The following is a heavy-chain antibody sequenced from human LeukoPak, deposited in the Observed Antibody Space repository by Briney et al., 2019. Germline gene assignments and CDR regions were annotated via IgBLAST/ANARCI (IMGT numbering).Heavy chain of an antibody. CDR2: INPSGGIT. CDR1: GYTFTSYY. J-gene: IGHJ4*02. Sequence: ASVKVSCKASGYTFTSYYMHWVRQAPGQGLEWMGIINPSGGITDYTPNLQGRITMTTGTSTTTAYMELRSLRSDDTAVYYCARAFVGIRGTPAQFEYWGQGTLVTVSS. CDR3: ARAFVGIRGTPAQFEY. D-gene: IGHD1-1*01. V-gene: IGHV1-46*01.